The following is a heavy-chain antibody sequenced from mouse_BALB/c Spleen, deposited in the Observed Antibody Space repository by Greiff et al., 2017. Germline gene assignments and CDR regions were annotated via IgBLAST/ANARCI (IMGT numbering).Heavy chain of an antibody. J-gene: IGHJ2*01. V-gene: IGHV1-12*01. CDR2: IYPGNGDT. CDR3: ARGNYYRYDEGDFDY. Sequence: LQQPGAELVKPGASVKMSCKASGYTFTSYNMHWVKQTPGQGLEWIGAIYPGNGDTSYNQKFKGKATLTADKSSSTAYMQLSSLTSEDSAVYYCARGNYYRYDEGDFDYWGQGTTLTVSS. CDR1: GYTFTSYN. D-gene: IGHD2-14*01.